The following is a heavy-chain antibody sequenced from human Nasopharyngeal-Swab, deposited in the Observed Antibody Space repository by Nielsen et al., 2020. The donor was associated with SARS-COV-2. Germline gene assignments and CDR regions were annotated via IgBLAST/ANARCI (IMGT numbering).Heavy chain of an antibody. V-gene: IGHV4-59*01. J-gene: IGHJ6*02. Sequence: IRQSPGRGLEWIGYIYYSGSTNYNPSLKSRVTISVDTSKNQFSLKLSPVTAADTAVYYCARGRGVAARRDYYYYGMDVWGQGTTVTVSS. CDR3: ARGRGVAARRDYYYYGMDV. CDR2: IYYSGST. D-gene: IGHD6-6*01.